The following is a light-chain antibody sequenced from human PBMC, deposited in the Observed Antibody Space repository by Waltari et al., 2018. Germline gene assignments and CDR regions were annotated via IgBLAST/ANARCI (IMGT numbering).Light chain of an antibody. V-gene: IGLV2-23*02. J-gene: IGLJ3*02. CDR3: CSYAESSPFVM. CDR2: ELT. CDR1: SSDVGASHL. Sequence: QSALNQPASLSGSPGQSITISCTGTSSDVGASHLVSWYQKHPGNAPKLLMYELTLRPSGISHLFSCCRSGNTASLRISGLQAEDEAYYFCCSYAESSPFVMFGGGTKLTVL.